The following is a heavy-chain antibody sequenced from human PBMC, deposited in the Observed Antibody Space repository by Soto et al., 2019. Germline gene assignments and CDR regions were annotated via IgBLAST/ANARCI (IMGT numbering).Heavy chain of an antibody. J-gene: IGHJ6*02. D-gene: IGHD2-2*01. Sequence: ASVKVSCKASGYTFTSYDINWVRQATGQGLEWMGWMNPNSGNTGYAQKFQGRVTMTRNTSISTAYMELSSLRSEDTAVYYCAIGKVVPAAGVYYYVMDVWGHGTTVTVSS. CDR1: GYTFTSYD. CDR3: AIGKVVPAAGVYYYVMDV. V-gene: IGHV1-8*01. CDR2: MNPNSGNT.